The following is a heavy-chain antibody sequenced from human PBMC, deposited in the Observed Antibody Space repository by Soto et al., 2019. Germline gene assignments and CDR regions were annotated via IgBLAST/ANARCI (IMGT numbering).Heavy chain of an antibody. V-gene: IGHV1-18*04. Sequence: QVQLVQSGAEVKKPGASVKVSCKASGYTFTSYGVSWVRQAPGQGLEWMGWISGYNGNTNSAQKLQGRVTMTTDTSTSTAYMELWSLRSGDTAVYYCARAGKYYYGSGSPYYYGMDVWGHGITVTVSS. D-gene: IGHD3-10*01. CDR2: ISGYNGNT. CDR1: GYTFTSYG. CDR3: ARAGKYYYGSGSPYYYGMDV. J-gene: IGHJ6*02.